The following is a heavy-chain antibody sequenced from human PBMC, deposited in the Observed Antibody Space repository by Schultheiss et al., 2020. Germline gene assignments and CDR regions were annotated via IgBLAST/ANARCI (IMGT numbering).Heavy chain of an antibody. J-gene: IGHJ4*02. CDR2: MSSDGGNM. D-gene: IGHD3-16*01. CDR3: ARDHLGYSSDYFDY. V-gene: IGHV3-30-3*01. CDR1: GFTFSNYA. Sequence: GESLKIACTASGFTFSNYAMHWVRQAPGKGLEWVAVMSSDGGNMDYADSVKGRFTISRDNSKNTLYLQMTSLRAEDTAVYYCARDHLGYSSDYFDYWGQGSLVTVSS.